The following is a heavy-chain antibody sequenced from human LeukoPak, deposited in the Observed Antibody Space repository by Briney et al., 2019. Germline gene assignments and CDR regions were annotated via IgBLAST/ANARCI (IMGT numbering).Heavy chain of an antibody. V-gene: IGHV3-74*01. D-gene: IGHD6-13*01. CDR2: INSDGSTT. CDR1: GFTFSSYW. CDR3: ARGGSYSSSWYPFDY. Sequence: LAGGSLRLSCAASGFTFSSYWVRWVRQAPGKGLVWVSRINSDGSTTTYADSVKGRFTISRDNAKNTLYLQMNSLRVEDTAVYYCARGGSYSSSWYPFDYWGQGTLVTVSS. J-gene: IGHJ4*02.